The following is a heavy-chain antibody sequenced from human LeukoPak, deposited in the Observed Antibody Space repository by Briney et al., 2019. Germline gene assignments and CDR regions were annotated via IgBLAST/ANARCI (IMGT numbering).Heavy chain of an antibody. CDR3: ARQRNGAFDI. V-gene: IGHV4-59*01. CDR1: GGSISSYY. Sequence: SETLSLTCTVSGGSISSYYWSWIRQPPGKGLEWIGYIYYSGSTNYNPSLKSRVTISVDTSKNQCSLKLSSVTAADTAVYYCARQRNGAFDIWGQGTMVTVSS. J-gene: IGHJ3*02. D-gene: IGHD6-25*01. CDR2: IYYSGST.